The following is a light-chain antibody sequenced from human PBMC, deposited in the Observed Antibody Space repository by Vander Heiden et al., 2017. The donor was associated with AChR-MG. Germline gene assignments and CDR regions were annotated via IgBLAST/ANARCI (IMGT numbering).Light chain of an antibody. Sequence: DIVMTKSPASLAVSLGERANINCKSSQSVLYNSNNKNYLAWYQQKRGQPPNLLIYWASTRESGVPNRYSGSGSRTDFTLTISSQQAEDVAVYYYQQYYSTPRTFGQGTKVEIK. CDR3: QQYYSTPRT. V-gene: IGKV4-1*01. CDR1: QSVLYNSNNKNY. J-gene: IGKJ1*01. CDR2: WAS.